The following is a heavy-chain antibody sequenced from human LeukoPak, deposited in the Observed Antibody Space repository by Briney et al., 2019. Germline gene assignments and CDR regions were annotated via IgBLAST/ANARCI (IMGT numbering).Heavy chain of an antibody. J-gene: IGHJ4*02. V-gene: IGHV4-38-2*02. CDR3: ARRRSGNYHYIDY. CDR2: SGST. Sequence: PSQTLSLTCTVSGYSISSGYYWGWIRQPPGKGLEWIGSSGSTYYNPSLKSRVTISGDTPKNQSSLTLNSVTAADTAVYYCARRRSGNYHYIDYWGQGTLVTVSS. CDR1: GYSISSGYY. D-gene: IGHD1-26*01.